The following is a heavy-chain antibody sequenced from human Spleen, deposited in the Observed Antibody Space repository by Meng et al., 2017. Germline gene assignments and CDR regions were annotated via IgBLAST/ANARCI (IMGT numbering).Heavy chain of an antibody. D-gene: IGHD5-18*01. CDR1: GFTFSDYH. Sequence: GESLKISCAASGFTFSDYHMNWIRQAPGKGLEWVSHITKSGSPIYYADSVKGRFTISRDNAKNSLYLQMTSLRAEDTAVYYCAARRGYGYGIDYWGQGTLVTVSS. V-gene: IGHV3-11*04. J-gene: IGHJ4*02. CDR2: ITKSGSPI. CDR3: AARRGYGYGIDY.